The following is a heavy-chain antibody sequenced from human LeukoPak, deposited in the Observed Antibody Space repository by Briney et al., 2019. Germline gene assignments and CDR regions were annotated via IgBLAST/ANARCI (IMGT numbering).Heavy chain of an antibody. V-gene: IGHV3-48*04. J-gene: IGHJ6*03. D-gene: IGHD3-10*01. CDR3: TTTGNFYDMDV. CDR2: SSTVTGNI. Sequence: GGSPRLSCAASGFAFISTSIHWVRQAPGKGLEWLSYSSTVTGNIYYADSVKGRFAISRDNAKSSLYMQMSSLRAEDTAVYFCTTTGNFYDMDVWGKGATVTVSS. CDR1: GFAFISTS.